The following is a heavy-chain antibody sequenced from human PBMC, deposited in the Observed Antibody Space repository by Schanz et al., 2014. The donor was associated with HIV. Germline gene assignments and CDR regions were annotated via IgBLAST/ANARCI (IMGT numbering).Heavy chain of an antibody. D-gene: IGHD2-2*01. Sequence: QVQLVQSGAEVKKPGSSVKVSCKASGGSFSSYAINWVRQAPGQGLEWMGWINPNSGGTNYAQKFQGRVTMTGDTSIATTYMELRRLRSDDTAVYYGAREREYQLLRGWFDPWGQGALVTVSS. CDR3: AREREYQLLRGWFDP. CDR2: INPNSGGT. J-gene: IGHJ5*02. V-gene: IGHV1-2*02. CDR1: GGSFSSYA.